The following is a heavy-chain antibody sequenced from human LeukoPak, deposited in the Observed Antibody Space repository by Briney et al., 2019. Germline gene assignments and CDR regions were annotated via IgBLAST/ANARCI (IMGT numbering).Heavy chain of an antibody. J-gene: IGHJ4*02. CDR1: GFTLSSYW. CDR2: IKQDGSEK. CDR3: ARRLGITGTTGG. Sequence: GGSLRLSCAASGFTLSSYWMSWVRQAPGKGLEWVANIKQDGSEKYYVDSVKGRFTISRDNAKNSLYLQMNSLRAEDTAVYYCARRLGITGTTGGWGQGTLVTVSS. V-gene: IGHV3-7*01. D-gene: IGHD1-20*01.